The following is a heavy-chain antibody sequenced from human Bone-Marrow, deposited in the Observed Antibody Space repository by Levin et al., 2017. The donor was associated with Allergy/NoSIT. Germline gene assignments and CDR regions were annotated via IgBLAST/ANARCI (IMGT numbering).Heavy chain of an antibody. J-gene: IGHJ5*02. V-gene: IGHV4-39*01. CDR1: GGSISSSSYY. CDR2: IYYSGST. Sequence: SETLSLTCTVSGGSISSSSYYWGWIRQPPGKGLEWIGSIYYSGSTYYNPSLKSRVTISVDTSKNQFSLKLSSVTAADTAVYYCARWRGGGYCGGDCYSFGDNWFDPWGQGTLVTVSS. CDR3: ARWRGGGYCGGDCYSFGDNWFDP. D-gene: IGHD2-21*02.